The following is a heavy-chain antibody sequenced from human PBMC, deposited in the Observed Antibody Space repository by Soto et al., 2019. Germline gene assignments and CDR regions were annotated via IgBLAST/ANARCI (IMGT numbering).Heavy chain of an antibody. Sequence: SVKVSCKASGGTFSSYAISWVRQAPGQGLEWMGGIIPIFGTANYAQKLQGRVTMTTDTSTSTAYMELRSLRSDDTAMYYCARVQIVGATTFGGDYWGQGTLVTVSS. J-gene: IGHJ4*02. CDR3: ARVQIVGATTFGGDY. CDR2: IIPIFGTA. D-gene: IGHD1-26*01. V-gene: IGHV1-69*05. CDR1: GGTFSSYA.